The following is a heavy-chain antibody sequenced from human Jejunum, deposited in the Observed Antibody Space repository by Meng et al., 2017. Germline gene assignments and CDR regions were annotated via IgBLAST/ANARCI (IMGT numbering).Heavy chain of an antibody. CDR1: GGSVSSAGYQ. J-gene: IGHJ4*02. D-gene: IGHD1-26*01. Sequence: QGQVQESGPGLVRPSETLSLICSVSGGSVSSAGYQWSWIRQPPGKGLEWIGYASTNYNPSLKSRVTISVDTSKNQFSLRLTSVTAADTAVYHCARDHMGSLDYWGQGILVTVSS. CDR2: AST. V-gene: IGHV4-61*08. CDR3: ARDHMGSLDY.